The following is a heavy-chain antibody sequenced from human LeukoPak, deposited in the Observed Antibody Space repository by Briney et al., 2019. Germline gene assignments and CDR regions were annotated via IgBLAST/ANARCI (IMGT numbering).Heavy chain of an antibody. D-gene: IGHD2-8*02. J-gene: IGHJ4*02. CDR2: ITISSSYI. Sequence: GGSLRLSCAASGFTFSSHSMTWVRQAPGKGLEWVTSITISSSYIYHADSVKGRFTISRDDAKNSLYLQMNSLRAEDTAVYYCARSSAAPGGVFAYWGQGTLVTVSS. CDR1: GFTFSSHS. V-gene: IGHV3-21*01. CDR3: ARSSAAPGGVFAY.